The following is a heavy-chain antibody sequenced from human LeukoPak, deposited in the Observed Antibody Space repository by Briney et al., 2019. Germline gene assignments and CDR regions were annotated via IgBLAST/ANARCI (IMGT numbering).Heavy chain of an antibody. Sequence: SETLSLTCTVSGGSISGYYWSWIRQPAGKGLEWIGRIYTSGSTNYNPSLKSRVTMSVDTSKNQFSLKLSSVTTADTAVYYCARGASVTTERSKAFDYWGQGTLVTVSS. CDR3: ARGASVTTERSKAFDY. D-gene: IGHD4-17*01. CDR1: GGSISGYY. CDR2: IYTSGST. J-gene: IGHJ4*02. V-gene: IGHV4-4*07.